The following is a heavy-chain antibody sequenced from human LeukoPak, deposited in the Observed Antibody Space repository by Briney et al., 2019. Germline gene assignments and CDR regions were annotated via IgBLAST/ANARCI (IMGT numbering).Heavy chain of an antibody. Sequence: ASVTVSFKSSGYTFTIYWLHWVRQAPGRGHEWMGITNPSSGNTAYAQKFQGRITMTRDTSTSTVYMELSSLRSDDTAVYYCARDKDSTGWYGGFDSWGQGTLVTVSS. D-gene: IGHD6-19*01. J-gene: IGHJ4*02. CDR2: TNPSSGNT. CDR3: ARDKDSTGWYGGFDS. V-gene: IGHV1-46*01. CDR1: GYTFTIYW.